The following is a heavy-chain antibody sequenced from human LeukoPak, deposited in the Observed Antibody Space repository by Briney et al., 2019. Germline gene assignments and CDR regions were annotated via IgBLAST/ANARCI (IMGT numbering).Heavy chain of an antibody. CDR1: GFTFSSYA. J-gene: IGHJ4*02. Sequence: PGGSLRLSCAASGFTFSSYAMSWVRQAPGKGLEWVPAISGSGGSTYYADSVKGRFTISRDNSKNTLYLQMNSLRAEDTAVYYCAKRTYCGGDCYDYWGQGTLVTVSS. CDR2: ISGSGGST. D-gene: IGHD2-21*01. V-gene: IGHV3-23*01. CDR3: AKRTYCGGDCYDY.